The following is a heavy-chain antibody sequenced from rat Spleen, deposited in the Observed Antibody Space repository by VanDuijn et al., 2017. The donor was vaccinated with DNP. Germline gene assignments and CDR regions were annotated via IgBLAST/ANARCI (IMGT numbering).Heavy chain of an antibody. CDR3: ARGGKYYSGFDY. V-gene: IGHV5-29*01. CDR1: GFTFSNYG. Sequence: EVQLVASGGGLVPPGRSLKVSCVASGFTFSNYGMAWVRQAPTKGLEWVSSINYDGSATYYRDSVKGRFTISRDNAKSTLYLQMDSLRSEDTATYYCARGGKYYSGFDYWGQGVMVTVSS. CDR2: INYDGSAT. J-gene: IGHJ2*01. D-gene: IGHD1-2*01.